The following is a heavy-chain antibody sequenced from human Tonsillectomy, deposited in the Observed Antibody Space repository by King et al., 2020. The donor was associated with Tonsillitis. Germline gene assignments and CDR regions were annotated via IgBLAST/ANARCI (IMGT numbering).Heavy chain of an antibody. CDR3: AKDPDTVTTFLGWFDP. Sequence: VQLVESGGGVVQPGRSLRLSCAASGFTFSSYGMHWVRQAPGKGLEWVAVISYEGSNKYYADSVKGRFTLSRDNSKNTLYLQMNSLRASDPAVYYCAKDPDTVTTFLGWFDPWGQGNLVTVSS. V-gene: IGHV3-30*18. J-gene: IGHJ5*02. CDR1: GFTFSSYG. CDR2: ISYEGSNK. D-gene: IGHD4-17*01.